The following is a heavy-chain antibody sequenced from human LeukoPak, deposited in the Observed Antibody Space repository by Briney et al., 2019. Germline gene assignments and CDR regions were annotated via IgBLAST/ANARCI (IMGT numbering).Heavy chain of an antibody. V-gene: IGHV4-34*01. CDR2: INHSGST. CDR1: GGSFSGYY. CDR3: ARGRTTMVRGLV. J-gene: IGHJ6*02. D-gene: IGHD3-10*01. Sequence: PSETLSLTCAVYGGSFSGYYWSWIRQPPGKGLEWIGEINHSGSTNYNPSLKSRVTISLDTSKNQFSLKLSSVTAADTAVYYCARGRTTMVRGLVWGQGTTVTVSS.